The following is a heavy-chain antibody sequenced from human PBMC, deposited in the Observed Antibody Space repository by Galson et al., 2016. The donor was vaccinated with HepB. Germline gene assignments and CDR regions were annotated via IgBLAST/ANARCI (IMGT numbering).Heavy chain of an antibody. CDR3: AKDLQYDTDYY. J-gene: IGHJ4*02. V-gene: IGHV3-23*01. Sequence: SLRLSCAASGFTFSNYGMTWVRQAPGKGLEWVSTISGGGENTHYADSVRGRFTISRDNSKYTVDLQMNSLRPEATAVYYCAKDLQYDTDYYWGQGTLVTVSS. D-gene: IGHD3-22*01. CDR1: GFTFSNYG. CDR2: ISGGGENT.